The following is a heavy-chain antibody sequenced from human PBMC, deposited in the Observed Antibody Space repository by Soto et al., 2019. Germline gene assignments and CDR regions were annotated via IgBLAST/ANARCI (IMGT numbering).Heavy chain of an antibody. Sequence: SVKVSCKASRYTFTNFYIHWLRQAPGQGLEWMGIINPSGGSTTYPQKFQGRVTMTRDTSTSTVHMELITLRSEDTAVHYCARSQMGRPLDVWGPGTTVTVSS. V-gene: IGHV1-46*01. D-gene: IGHD2-8*01. CDR2: INPSGGST. J-gene: IGHJ6*02. CDR3: ARSQMGRPLDV. CDR1: RYTFTNFY.